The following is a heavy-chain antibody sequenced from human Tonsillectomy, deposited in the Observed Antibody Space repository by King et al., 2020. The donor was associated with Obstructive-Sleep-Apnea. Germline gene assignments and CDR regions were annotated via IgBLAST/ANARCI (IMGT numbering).Heavy chain of an antibody. CDR3: ARVGGGYNLDFYYGMDV. D-gene: IGHD5-24*01. Sequence: QLVQSGAEVKKPGASVKVSCKASGYTFTNYGITWVRQAPGQGPEGRGWISAYNGNTNYAQKLQGRVTMTTDTSTSTAYMELRSLRSDDTAVYYCARVGGGYNLDFYYGMDVWGQGTTVTVSS. CDR1: GYTFTNYG. CDR2: ISAYNGNT. J-gene: IGHJ6*02. V-gene: IGHV1-18*01.